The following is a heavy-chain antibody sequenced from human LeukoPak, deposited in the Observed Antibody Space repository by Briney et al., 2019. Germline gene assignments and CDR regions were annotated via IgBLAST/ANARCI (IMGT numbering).Heavy chain of an antibody. Sequence: PGGALRLSCAASGFTFSSYGMHWGRQAPGKGLEWVAVIWYDGSNKYYADSVKGRVTISRDNSKNTLYLQMNSLRAEDTAVYYCARSDDFWSGYTDYWGQGTLVTVSS. CDR1: GFTFSSYG. CDR3: ARSDDFWSGYTDY. CDR2: IWYDGSNK. D-gene: IGHD3-3*01. V-gene: IGHV3-33*01. J-gene: IGHJ4*02.